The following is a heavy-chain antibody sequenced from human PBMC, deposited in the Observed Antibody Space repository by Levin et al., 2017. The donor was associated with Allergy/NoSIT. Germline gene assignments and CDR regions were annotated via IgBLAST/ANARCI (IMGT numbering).Heavy chain of an antibody. D-gene: IGHD6-19*01. CDR2: IKSDGTST. CDR3: TRAFISVSGRQFDY. J-gene: IGHJ4*02. Sequence: PGGSLRLSRVASGFMFKSYWMHWVRQVPGKGLVWVSRIKSDGTSTNYADSVKGRFTISRDNAKNTLYLQMSSLRNDDTAVYYCTRAFISVSGRQFDYWGQGTLVSVSS. CDR1: GFMFKSYW. V-gene: IGHV3-74*01.